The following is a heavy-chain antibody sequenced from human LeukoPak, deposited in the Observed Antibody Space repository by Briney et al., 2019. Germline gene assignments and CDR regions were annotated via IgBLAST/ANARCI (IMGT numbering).Heavy chain of an antibody. J-gene: IGHJ6*03. CDR3: ARVTVDTAMVTNYYYYYYMDV. Sequence: PSETLSPTCTVSGGSISSYYWSWIRQPAGKGLEWIGRIYTSGSTNYNPSLKSRVTMSVDTSKNQFSLKLSSVTAADTAVYYCARVTVDTAMVTNYYYYYYMDVWGKGTTVTVSS. CDR2: IYTSGST. D-gene: IGHD5-18*01. CDR1: GGSISSYY. V-gene: IGHV4-4*07.